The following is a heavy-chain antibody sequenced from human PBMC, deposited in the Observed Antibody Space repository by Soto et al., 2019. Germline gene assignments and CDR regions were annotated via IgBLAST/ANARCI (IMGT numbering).Heavy chain of an antibody. V-gene: IGHV4-34*01. CDR3: ARGVHIAAAPWGSHGMDV. Sequence: TLSLTCAVYGGSFSGYYWSWIRQPPGKGLEWIGEINHSGSTNYNPSLKSRITILVDKSKNQFSLKLISVTAADTAMFYCARGVHIAAAPWGSHGMDVWGQGTTVTVSS. J-gene: IGHJ6*02. CDR1: GGSFSGYY. CDR2: INHSGST. D-gene: IGHD6-13*01.